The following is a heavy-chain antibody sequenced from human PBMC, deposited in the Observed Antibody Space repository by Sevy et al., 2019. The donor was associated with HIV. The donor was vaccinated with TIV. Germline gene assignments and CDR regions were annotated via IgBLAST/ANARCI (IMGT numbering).Heavy chain of an antibody. CDR1: GFTFSSYA. Sequence: GGSLRLSCAASGFTFSSYAMSWVRQAPGKGLEWVSAISGSGGSTYYADSVKGRFTISGDNSKNTLYLQMKSLRAEDTAVYYCAKEREKSYYDSSGYAPLDYWGQGTLVTVSS. V-gene: IGHV3-23*01. CDR3: AKEREKSYYDSSGYAPLDY. J-gene: IGHJ4*02. CDR2: ISGSGGST. D-gene: IGHD3-22*01.